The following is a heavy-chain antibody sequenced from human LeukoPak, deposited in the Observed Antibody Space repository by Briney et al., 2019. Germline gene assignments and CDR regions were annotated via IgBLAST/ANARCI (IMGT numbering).Heavy chain of an antibody. CDR1: GGTFSSHA. V-gene: IGHV1-69*13. CDR2: IIPIFGTA. Sequence: SVKVSCKASGGTFSSHAISWVRQAPGQGLEWMGGIIPIFGTANYAQKFQGRVTITADESTSTAYMELSSLRSEDTAVYYCARDGDYYGSGSYYGFYWGQGTLVTVSS. J-gene: IGHJ4*02. D-gene: IGHD3-10*01. CDR3: ARDGDYYGSGSYYGFY.